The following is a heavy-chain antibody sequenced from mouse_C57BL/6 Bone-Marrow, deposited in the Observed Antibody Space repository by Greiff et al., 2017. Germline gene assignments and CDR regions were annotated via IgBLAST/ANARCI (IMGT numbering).Heavy chain of an antibody. CDR1: GYSFTSYW. CDR2: IDPNSGGT. CDR3: AEAFAY. V-gene: IGHV1-72*01. Sequence: QVQLQQPGPELVKPGASVTLSCKASGYSFTSYWMHWVKQWPGRGLEWIGRIDPNSGGTKYNEMFKSKATRTVDKPSSTAYMLLSSLTSENSAVSCCAEAFAYWGQGTLVTVSA. J-gene: IGHJ3*01.